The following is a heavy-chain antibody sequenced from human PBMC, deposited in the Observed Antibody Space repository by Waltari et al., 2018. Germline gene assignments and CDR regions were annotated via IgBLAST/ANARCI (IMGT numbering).Heavy chain of an antibody. CDR3: ARGAGYYYDSSGFDAFDI. CDR1: GYTFTGYY. V-gene: IGHV1-2*06. J-gene: IGHJ3*02. D-gene: IGHD3-22*01. Sequence: QVQLVQSGAEVKKPGASVKVSCKASGYTFTGYYMHWVRQAPGQGLEWMGRINPNSGGTSYAQKFQGRVTRTRDTSISTAYRELSRLRSDDTAVYYCARGAGYYYDSSGFDAFDIWGQGTMVTVSS. CDR2: INPNSGGT.